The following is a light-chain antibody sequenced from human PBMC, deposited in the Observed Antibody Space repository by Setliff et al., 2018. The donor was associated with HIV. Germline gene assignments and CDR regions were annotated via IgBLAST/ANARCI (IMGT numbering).Light chain of an antibody. J-gene: IGLJ3*02. Sequence: QSALTQPASVSGSPGQSITISCSGTSSDIAAYNLVSWYQQHPGKAPKLMISDVSSRPSGVSNRFSGSKSGSTASLTISGLRPEDEADYYCSSFTISTTWVFGGGTKVTVL. CDR3: SSFTISTTWV. CDR1: SSDIAAYNL. V-gene: IGLV2-14*03. CDR2: DVS.